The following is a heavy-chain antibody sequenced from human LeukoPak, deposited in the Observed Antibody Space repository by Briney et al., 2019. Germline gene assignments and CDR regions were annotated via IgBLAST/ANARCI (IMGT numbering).Heavy chain of an antibody. CDR1: GGTFSSYA. D-gene: IGHD1-20*01. CDR3: ARDSGRYNWNEGVY. CDR2: IIPIFGTA. Sequence: SVKVSCKASGGTFSSYAISRVRQAPGQGLEWMGGIIPIFGTANYAQKFQGRVTITADESTSTAYMELSSLRSEDTAVYYCARDSGRYNWNEGVYWGQGTLVTVSS. J-gene: IGHJ4*02. V-gene: IGHV1-69*13.